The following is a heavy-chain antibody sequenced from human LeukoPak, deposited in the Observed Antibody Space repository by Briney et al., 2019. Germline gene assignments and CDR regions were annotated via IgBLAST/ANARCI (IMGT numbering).Heavy chain of an antibody. D-gene: IGHD1-14*01. V-gene: IGHV3-30*02. CDR1: GFTFSNYA. Sequence: GGSLRLSCAASGFTFSNYAMHWVRQAPGKGLEWVAFIRNDGNEIYYADSVKGRFTISRDNARDTLYFQMNSLIYEDTAVYYCSKTGFQWGEYFYYMDVWGKGTTVTVSS. J-gene: IGHJ6*03. CDR3: SKTGFQWGEYFYYMDV. CDR2: IRNDGNEI.